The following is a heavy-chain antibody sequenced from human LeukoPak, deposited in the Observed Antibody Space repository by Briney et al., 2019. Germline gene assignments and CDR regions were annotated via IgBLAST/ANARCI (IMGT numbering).Heavy chain of an antibody. CDR2: ISGSDGSR. Sequence: PGGSLRLSCAASGFPFSRYAMSWVRQTPERGLGWVSVISGSDGSRYYADSVKGRFTISRDDSRNTVYLQMNNLRAEDTAVYYCAKQVSCDTTTCYSGMPPDYWGQGTLVTVSS. CDR3: AKQVSCDTTTCYSGMPPDY. J-gene: IGHJ4*02. V-gene: IGHV3-23*01. D-gene: IGHD2/OR15-2a*01. CDR1: GFPFSRYA.